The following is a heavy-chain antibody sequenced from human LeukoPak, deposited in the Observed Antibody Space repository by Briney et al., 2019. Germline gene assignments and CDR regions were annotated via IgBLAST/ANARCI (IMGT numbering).Heavy chain of an antibody. CDR3: ARGASSRRLRTYNWFDP. CDR1: GGSFSGYY. CDR2: INHSGST. Sequence: SETLSLTCAVYGGSFSGYYWSWIRQPPGKGLEWIGEINHSGSTNYNPSLKSRVTISVDTSKNQFSLKLSSVTAADTAVYYCARGASSRRLRTYNWFDPWGQGTLVTVSS. D-gene: IGHD4-17*01. V-gene: IGHV4-34*01. J-gene: IGHJ5*02.